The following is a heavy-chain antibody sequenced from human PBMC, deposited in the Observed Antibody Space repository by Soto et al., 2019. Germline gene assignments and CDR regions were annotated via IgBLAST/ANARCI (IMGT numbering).Heavy chain of an antibody. Sequence: QVHLQQWGAGLLKPSETLSLTCAVYGASLSDNYCNWLRQPPGKGLEWIGEINHSGNTNYNPSLRSRVTISIDPSKNQLSLNLRSVSAADTAVYYCARGRGEFDACGQGKPVTVSS. CDR2: INHSGNT. CDR3: ARGRGEFDA. D-gene: IGHD2-21*01. V-gene: IGHV4-34*01. J-gene: IGHJ5*02. CDR1: GASLSDNY.